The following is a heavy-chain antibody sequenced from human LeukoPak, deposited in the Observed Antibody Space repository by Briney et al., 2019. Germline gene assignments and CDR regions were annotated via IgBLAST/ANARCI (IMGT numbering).Heavy chain of an antibody. CDR3: ARGMVRGVIKGIDY. D-gene: IGHD3-10*01. J-gene: IGHJ4*02. CDR2: INPNSGGT. CDR1: GYTFTGYY. V-gene: IGHV1-2*02. Sequence: ASVKVSCKASGYTFTGYYMHWVRQAPGQGLEWMGWINPNSGGTNYAQKFQGRVTMTRDTSISAAYMELSRLRSDDTAVYYCARGMVRGVIKGIDYWGQGTLVTVSS.